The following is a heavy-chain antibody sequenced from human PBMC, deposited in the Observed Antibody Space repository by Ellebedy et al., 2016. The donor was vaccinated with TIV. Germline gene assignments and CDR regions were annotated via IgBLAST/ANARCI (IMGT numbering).Heavy chain of an antibody. CDR3: ARVAYYYDSSGYRRYYFDY. CDR2: INPNSGGT. V-gene: IGHV1-2*02. Sequence: ASVKVSCKASGYTFTGYYMHWVRQAPGQGLEWMGWINPNSGGTNYAQKFQGRVTMTRATSISTAYMELSRLRSDDTAVYYCARVAYYYDSSGYRRYYFDYWGQGTLVTVSS. CDR1: GYTFTGYY. J-gene: IGHJ4*02. D-gene: IGHD3-22*01.